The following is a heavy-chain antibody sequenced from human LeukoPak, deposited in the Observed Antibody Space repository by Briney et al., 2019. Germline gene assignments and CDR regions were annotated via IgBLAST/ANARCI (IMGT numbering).Heavy chain of an antibody. CDR3: ARIKSSGWYYDY. J-gene: IGHJ4*02. Sequence: PSETLSLTCIVSGGSVYSGTYYWSWVRQPPGKGLEWIGYVYYSGSTNYNPSLKSRVTISLDTSKNQFSLRLSSATAADTAVYYCARIKSSGWYYDYWGQGTLVTVSS. CDR2: VYYSGST. D-gene: IGHD6-19*01. V-gene: IGHV4-61*01. CDR1: GGSVYSGTYY.